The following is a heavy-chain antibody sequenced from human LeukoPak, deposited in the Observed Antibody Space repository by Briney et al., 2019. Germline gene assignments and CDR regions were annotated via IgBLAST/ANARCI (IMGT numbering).Heavy chain of an antibody. CDR1: GGSMSRYY. Sequence: LSETLSLNCTVSGGSMSRYYWSWIRQPAGKGLEWIGRIYTSGSTNYNPSLKSRVTMSVDTSRNQFSLSLRSVTAADTAVYYCARVRYEGFDPWGQGTLVTVSS. CDR2: IYTSGST. J-gene: IGHJ5*02. CDR3: ARVRYEGFDP. V-gene: IGHV4-4*07. D-gene: IGHD3-3*01.